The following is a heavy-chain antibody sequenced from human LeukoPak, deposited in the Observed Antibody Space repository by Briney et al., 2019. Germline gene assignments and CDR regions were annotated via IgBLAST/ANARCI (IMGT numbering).Heavy chain of an antibody. D-gene: IGHD2-21*02. Sequence: SQTLSLTCTVSGDSITNDNHYWSWIRQPAGKGLEWIGSIYYSGSTYYNPSLKSRVTISVDTSKNQFSLKLSSVTAADTAVYYCARLGAWNYLDYWGQGTLVTVSS. CDR2: IYYSGST. CDR1: GDSITNDNHY. CDR3: ARLGAWNYLDY. V-gene: IGHV4-39*01. J-gene: IGHJ4*02.